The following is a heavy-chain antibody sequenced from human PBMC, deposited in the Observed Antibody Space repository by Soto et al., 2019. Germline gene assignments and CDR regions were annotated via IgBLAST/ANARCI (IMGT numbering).Heavy chain of an antibody. CDR3: ARHGLQYNRMDP. V-gene: IGHV4-34*01. D-gene: IGHD3-10*01. J-gene: IGHJ5*02. CDR2: INHSGTT. Sequence: QVQLQQWGAGLLEPSETLSLTCGISGGSFSGFYWSWIRQSPGKGLEWIGEINHSGTTHYNPSLQGRVNIWIDTSKAHFSLNVNSLTAADTAIYYCARHGLQYNRMDPWGQGTLVSVSS. CDR1: GGSFSGFY.